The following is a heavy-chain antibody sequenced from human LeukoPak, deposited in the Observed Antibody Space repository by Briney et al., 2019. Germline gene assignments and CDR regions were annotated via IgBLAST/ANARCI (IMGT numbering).Heavy chain of an antibody. CDR2: IYGTGTI. CDR3: TRDSGTTGEVKFDP. V-gene: IGHV4-4*07. CDR1: GGSISSYY. J-gene: IGHJ5*02. D-gene: IGHD3-10*01. Sequence: SETLSLTCTVSGGSISSYYWSWIRQPAGKGLEWIGRIYGTGTITYNPSFQSRVTMSVDTSKNEFSPKMSSVTAADTAVYYCTRDSGTTGEVKFDPWGQGTLVAVSS.